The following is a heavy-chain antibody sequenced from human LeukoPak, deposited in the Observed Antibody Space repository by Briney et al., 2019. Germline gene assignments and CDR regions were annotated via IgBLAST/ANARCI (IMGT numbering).Heavy chain of an antibody. J-gene: IGHJ4*02. CDR2: ISYDGSNK. Sequence: PGGSLRLSCVASGFTFSSYAMHWVRQAPGKGLEWVAVISYDGSNKYYADSVKGRFTISRDNSKNTLYLQMNSLRAEDTAVYYCAREPAPGNWNDDYWGQGTLVTVSS. CDR1: GFTFSSYA. CDR3: AREPAPGNWNDDY. D-gene: IGHD1-1*01. V-gene: IGHV3-30*04.